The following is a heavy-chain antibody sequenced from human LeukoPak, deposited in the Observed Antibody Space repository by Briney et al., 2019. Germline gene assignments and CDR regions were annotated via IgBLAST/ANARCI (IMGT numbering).Heavy chain of an antibody. V-gene: IGHV4-39*01. J-gene: IGHJ5*02. CDR1: GGSISSSSYY. CDR3: ARGRLRLGELSS. D-gene: IGHD3-16*02. Sequence: SETLSLTCTVSGGSISSSSYYWGWIRQPPGKGLEWIGSIYYSGSTYYNPSLKSRVTISVDTSKNQFSLKLSSVTAADTAVYYCARGRLRLGELSSWGQGTLVTVSS. CDR2: IYYSGST.